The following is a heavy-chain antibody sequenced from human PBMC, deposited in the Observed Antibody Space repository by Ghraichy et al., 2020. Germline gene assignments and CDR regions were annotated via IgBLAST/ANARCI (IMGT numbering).Heavy chain of an antibody. D-gene: IGHD2-2*01. CDR2: IYYSGST. CDR1: GGSISSGGYY. V-gene: IGHV4-31*03. J-gene: IGHJ4*02. Sequence: SETLSLTCTVSGGSISSGGYYWSWIRQHPGKGLEWIGYIYYSGSTYYNPSLKSRVTISVDTSKNQFSLKLSSVTAADTAVYYCARDSGPLGYCSSTSCLGYFDYWGQGTLVTVSS. CDR3: ARDSGPLGYCSSTSCLGYFDY.